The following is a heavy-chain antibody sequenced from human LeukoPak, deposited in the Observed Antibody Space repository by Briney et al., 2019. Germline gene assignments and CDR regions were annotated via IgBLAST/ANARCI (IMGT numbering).Heavy chain of an antibody. CDR1: GGSVSSSTAA. CDR2: TYFRSKWFY. CDR3: ARDLRTYMGINWFDP. J-gene: IGHJ5*02. D-gene: IGHD4-17*01. V-gene: IGHV6-1*01. Sequence: SQTLSLTCAISGGSVSSSTAAWNWIRQSPSRGLEWLGRTYFRSKWFYDYAVFIKSRITINPDTSKNQLSLQLNSVTPEDTAIYYCARDLRTYMGINWFDPWGQGTLVTVSS.